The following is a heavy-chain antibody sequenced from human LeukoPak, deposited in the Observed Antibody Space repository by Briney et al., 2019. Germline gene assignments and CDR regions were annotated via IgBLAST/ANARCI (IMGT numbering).Heavy chain of an antibody. J-gene: IGHJ4*02. CDR3: VRYGSGSYYSVSLGYYFDY. V-gene: IGHV3-9*01. Sequence: PGGSLRLSCAATGFTFDDYAMHWVRQAPGKGLEWVSGISWNSGSIGYADSVKGRFTISRDNAKNSLYLQMNSLRAEDTALYYCVRYGSGSYYSVSLGYYFDYWGQGTLVTVSS. CDR2: ISWNSGSI. CDR1: GFTFDDYA. D-gene: IGHD3-10*01.